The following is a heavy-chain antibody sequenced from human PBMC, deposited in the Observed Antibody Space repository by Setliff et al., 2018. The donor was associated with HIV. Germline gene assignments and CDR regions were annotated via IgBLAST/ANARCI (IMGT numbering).Heavy chain of an antibody. J-gene: IGHJ4*02. V-gene: IGHV1-69*13. CDR2: IIPVFGTT. CDR3: ARDGLLMTGIRFDY. CDR1: GGTFSSYA. D-gene: IGHD3-9*01. Sequence: SVKVSCKTSGGTFSSYAISWVRQAPGQGLEWMGGIIPVFGTTNYAQKSQGRVTITADESMTTAYMELSSLRSEDTALYYCARDGLLMTGIRFDYWGQGTLVTVSS.